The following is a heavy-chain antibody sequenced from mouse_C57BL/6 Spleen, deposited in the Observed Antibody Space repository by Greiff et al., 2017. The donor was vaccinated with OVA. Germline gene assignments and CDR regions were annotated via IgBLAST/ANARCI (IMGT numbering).Heavy chain of an antibody. J-gene: IGHJ2*01. CDR3: ASPSTLVTTLYFDY. V-gene: IGHV1-66*01. D-gene: IGHD2-2*01. Sequence: VQLQQSGPELVKPGDSVKISCKASGYSFTSYYIHWVKQRPGQGLEWIGWIYPGGGNTKYNEKFKSKATLTVDKSSSTAYMQLSSLTSEDSAVYYCASPSTLVTTLYFDYWGQGTTLTVSS. CDR2: IYPGGGNT. CDR1: GYSFTSYY.